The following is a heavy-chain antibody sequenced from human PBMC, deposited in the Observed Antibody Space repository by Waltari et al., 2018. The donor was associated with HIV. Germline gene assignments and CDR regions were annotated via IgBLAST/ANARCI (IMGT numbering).Heavy chain of an antibody. V-gene: IGHV3-30-3*01. CDR2: ISYDGSNK. CDR1: GLPTSSSA. CDR3: ARDGHYYDSRPLDY. D-gene: IGHD3-22*01. J-gene: IGHJ4*02. Sequence: QVQLVESGGGVVQPGRSLRLSCAASGLPTSSSATHWVRQAPGKGLSGVATISYDGSNKYYVDSVKGRFTISRDNSKNTLYLQMNSLRAEDTAVYYCARDGHYYDSRPLDYWGQGTLVTVSS.